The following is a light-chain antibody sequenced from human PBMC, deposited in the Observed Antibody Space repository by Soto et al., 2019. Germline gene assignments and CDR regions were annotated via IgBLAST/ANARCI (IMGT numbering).Light chain of an antibody. CDR1: QTISSNF. Sequence: EIVLTQSPGTLSLSPGDTATLSCRASQTISSNFLAWYQQKPGQAPRLLIYTVSTRATGIPDRFSGSGSGTNFTLTISRLEPDDIAVYHCQQCGSSPWTFGQGTKVEIK. CDR2: TVS. V-gene: IGKV3-20*01. J-gene: IGKJ1*01. CDR3: QQCGSSPWT.